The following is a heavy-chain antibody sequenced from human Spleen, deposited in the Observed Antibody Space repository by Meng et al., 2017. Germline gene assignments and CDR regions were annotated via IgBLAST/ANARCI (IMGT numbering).Heavy chain of an antibody. CDR3: VRDENISLGKLFGDY. CDR2: IKPHTGDT. J-gene: IGHJ4*02. D-gene: IGHD2/OR15-2a*01. V-gene: IGHV1-2*06. CDR1: GYSFSAYY. Sequence: HLVQSGAEVKKPGASVKVSCEASGYSFSAYYIHWVRQAPGQGLEWMGHIKPHTGDTLYAQKFQGRVSMTRDTSINTAYVELSGLGSDDTAVYYCVRDENISLGKLFGDYWGQGTLVTVSS.